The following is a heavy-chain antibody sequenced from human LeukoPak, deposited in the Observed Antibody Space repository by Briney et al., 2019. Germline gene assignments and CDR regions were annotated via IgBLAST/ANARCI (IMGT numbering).Heavy chain of an antibody. J-gene: IGHJ4*02. CDR1: GYTFTSYA. D-gene: IGHD2-15*01. CDR3: ARGDCSGGSCWKYFDD. V-gene: IGHV1-3*01. CDR2: INAGDGNT. Sequence: GASVKVSCKTSGYTFTSYAMYWVRQAPGQRLEWMGWINAGDGNTKYSQKFQGRVTITRDTSASTAYMELSRLRSDDTAVYYCARGDCSGGSCWKYFDDWGERDLVTVSS.